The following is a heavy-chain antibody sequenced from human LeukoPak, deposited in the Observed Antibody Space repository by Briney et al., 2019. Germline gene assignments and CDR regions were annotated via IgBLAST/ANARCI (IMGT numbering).Heavy chain of an antibody. Sequence: GGSLRLSCAASGFTFSSYSMNWVRQAPGKGLEYVSAISSNGGSTYYANSVKGRFTISRDNSKNTLYLQMGSLRAEDMAVYYCARDPERVCSGGSCYEYYYYYMDVWGKGTTVTVSS. D-gene: IGHD2-15*01. CDR1: GFTFSSYS. V-gene: IGHV3-64*01. J-gene: IGHJ6*03. CDR2: ISSNGGST. CDR3: ARDPERVCSGGSCYEYYYYYMDV.